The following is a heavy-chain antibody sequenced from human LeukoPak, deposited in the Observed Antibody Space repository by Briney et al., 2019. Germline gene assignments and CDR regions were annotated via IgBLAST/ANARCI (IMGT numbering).Heavy chain of an antibody. Sequence: GGSLRLSCAASGFTFDDYAMHWVRQVPGKGLEWVSTISWKSDIIGYADSVKGRFTISRDNAKSSLYLQMNSLRVEDTALYYCVKSFYASPPVGMDVWGQGTTVTVSS. J-gene: IGHJ6*02. CDR3: VKSFYASPPVGMDV. D-gene: IGHD2-2*01. CDR2: ISWKSDII. CDR1: GFTFDDYA. V-gene: IGHV3-9*01.